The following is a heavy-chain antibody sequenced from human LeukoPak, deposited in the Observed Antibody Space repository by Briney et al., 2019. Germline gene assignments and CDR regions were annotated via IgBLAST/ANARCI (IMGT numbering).Heavy chain of an antibody. J-gene: IGHJ4*02. CDR1: GFTFNSYW. CDR3: ARLGPASSGWPESFDY. CDR2: IKRGGSEK. Sequence: GGSLRLSCAASGFTFNSYWMNWVRQAPGKGLEWVANIKRGGSEKYYVDSVKGRFTISRDNAKNSLDLQMNSLRVEDTAVYYCARLGPASSGWPESFDYWGQGTLVTVSS. V-gene: IGHV3-7*03. D-gene: IGHD6-19*01.